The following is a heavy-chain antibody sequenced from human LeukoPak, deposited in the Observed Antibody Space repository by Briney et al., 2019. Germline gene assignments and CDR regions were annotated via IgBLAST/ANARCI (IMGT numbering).Heavy chain of an antibody. CDR3: AEARRGFYFDY. D-gene: IGHD5-12*01. CDR1: GGSISSSSYY. J-gene: IGHJ4*02. V-gene: IGHV4-39*07. Sequence: PSETLSLTCTVSGGSISSSSYYWGWIRQPPGKGLEWIGSIYYSGSTYYNPSLKSRVTISVDTSKNQFSLKLSSVTAADTAVYYCAEARRGFYFDYWGQGTLVTVSS. CDR2: IYYSGST.